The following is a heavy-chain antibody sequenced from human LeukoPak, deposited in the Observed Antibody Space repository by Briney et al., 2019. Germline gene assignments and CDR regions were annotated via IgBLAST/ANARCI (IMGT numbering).Heavy chain of an antibody. J-gene: IGHJ4*02. CDR3: ARHPARYYGSGSFDY. CDR1: GGSISSSSYY. D-gene: IGHD3-10*01. V-gene: IGHV4-39*01. CDR2: IYYSGST. Sequence: SETLSLTCTVSGGSISSSSYYWGWIRQPPGKGLEWIGSIYYSGSTYCNPSLKSRVTISVDTSKNQFSLKLSSVTAADTAVYYCARHPARYYGSGSFDYWGQGTLVTVSS.